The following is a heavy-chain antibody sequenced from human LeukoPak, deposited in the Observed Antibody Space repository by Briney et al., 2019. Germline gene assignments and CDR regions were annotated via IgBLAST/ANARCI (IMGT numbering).Heavy chain of an antibody. J-gene: IGHJ4*02. CDR1: GFILSRYW. CDR3: ARDMVDYYGSGSYRFDY. D-gene: IGHD3-10*01. V-gene: IGHV3-74*01. Sequence: GGSLRLSCAASGFILSRYWMHWVRHAPGKGLVWVSRINGDGSSTSYADSVKGRFTISRDNAKNTLYLQMNSLRGEDTAVYYCARDMVDYYGSGSYRFDYWGQGTLVTVSS. CDR2: INGDGSST.